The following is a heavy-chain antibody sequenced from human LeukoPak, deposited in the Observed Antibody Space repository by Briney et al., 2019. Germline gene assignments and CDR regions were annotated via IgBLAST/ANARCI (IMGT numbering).Heavy chain of an antibody. V-gene: IGHV3-33*01. J-gene: IGHJ5*02. CDR3: ARAGSSWYWFDP. CDR2: IWYDGSNK. D-gene: IGHD6-13*01. Sequence: PGGSLRLSCAASGFTFSSYGMHWVRQAPGKGLEWVAVIWYDGSNKYYADSVKGRFTISRDNSKNTLYLQMNSLRAEDTAVYYCARAGSSWYWFDPWGQGTLVTVSS. CDR1: GFTFSSYG.